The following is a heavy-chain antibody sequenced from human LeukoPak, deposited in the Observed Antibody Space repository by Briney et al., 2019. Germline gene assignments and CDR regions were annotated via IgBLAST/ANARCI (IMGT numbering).Heavy chain of an antibody. CDR3: GRGVAPDY. Sequence: PGGSLRLSCVASGVIFGDYYMSWIRQAPGKGLEWISYISNSGTIMYYADSVKGRFAISRDNARHSVFLQMNSLRAEDTAVYYCGRGVAPDYWGQGILVTVSS. CDR1: GVIFGDYY. D-gene: IGHD5-12*01. V-gene: IGHV3-11*01. J-gene: IGHJ4*02. CDR2: ISNSGTIM.